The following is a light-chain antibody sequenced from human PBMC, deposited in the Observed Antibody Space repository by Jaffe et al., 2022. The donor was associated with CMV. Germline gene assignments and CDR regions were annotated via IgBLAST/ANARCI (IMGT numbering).Light chain of an antibody. Sequence: EIVMAQSPATLSVSPGERVTLSCRASQSVSNRVAWYQQKPGRAPRLLIFGASTRARGIPARFTGSASGTDFTLTIDSLQSEDFAVYFCQQYDVWPAWTFGQGTKV. CDR3: QQYDVWPAWT. CDR1: QSVSNR. CDR2: GAS. J-gene: IGKJ1*01. V-gene: IGKV3-15*01.